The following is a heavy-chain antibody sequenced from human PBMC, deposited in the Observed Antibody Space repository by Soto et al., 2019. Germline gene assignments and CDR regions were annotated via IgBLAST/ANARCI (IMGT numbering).Heavy chain of an antibody. CDR2: IIPIVGIT. V-gene: IGHV1-69*02. Sequence: QVQLVQSGAEVKKSGSSVKVSCKASGGTFSSYTISWVRQAPGQGLEWMGRIIPIVGITKYAQKFQGRVTITADKSTSTAYMELSSLRSEDTAVYYCARDDGLAYCGGDCYSWGQGTLVTVSS. J-gene: IGHJ4*02. CDR1: GGTFSSYT. D-gene: IGHD2-21*02. CDR3: ARDDGLAYCGGDCYS.